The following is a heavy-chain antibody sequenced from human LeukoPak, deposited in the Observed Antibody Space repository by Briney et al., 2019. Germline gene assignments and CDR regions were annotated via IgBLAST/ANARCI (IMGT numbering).Heavy chain of an antibody. CDR1: GGSISSGDYY. J-gene: IGHJ5*02. V-gene: IGHV4-30-4*08. Sequence: SETLYLTCTVSGGSISSGDYYWSWIRQPPGKGLEWIGYIYYSGSTYYNPSLKSRVTISVDTSKNQFSLKLSSVTAADTAVYYCASRLLGYCSSTSCLNWFDPWGQGTLVTVSS. CDR3: ASRLLGYCSSTSCLNWFDP. D-gene: IGHD2-2*01. CDR2: IYYSGST.